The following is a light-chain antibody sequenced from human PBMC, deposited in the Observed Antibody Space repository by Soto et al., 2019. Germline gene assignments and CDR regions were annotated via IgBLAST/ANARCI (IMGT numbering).Light chain of an antibody. CDR1: SSDVGGYNY. Sequence: QSALTQPASVSGSPGQSITISCTGTSSDVGGYNYVSWYQQHPGKAPKLMIYEVSNRPSGVSNRFSGSKSGNTASLTISGLQAEDEADYYCCSYAVRDTFFVFGTGTKVTVL. V-gene: IGLV2-14*01. CDR2: EVS. J-gene: IGLJ1*01. CDR3: CSYAVRDTFFV.